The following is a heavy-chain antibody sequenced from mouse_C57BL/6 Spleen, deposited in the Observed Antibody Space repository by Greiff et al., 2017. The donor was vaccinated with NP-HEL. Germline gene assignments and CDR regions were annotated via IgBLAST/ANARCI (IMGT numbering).Heavy chain of an antibody. CDR1: GFTFSDYG. CDR2: ISSGSSTI. J-gene: IGHJ1*03. V-gene: IGHV5-17*01. Sequence: EVQLVESGGGLVKPGGSLKLSCAASGFTFSDYGMHWVRQAPEKGLEWVAYISSGSSTIYYADTVKGRFTISRDNAKNTRFLQMTSLGSEDTARYYCARGGALGYFDVWGTGTTVTVSS. CDR3: ARGGALGYFDV.